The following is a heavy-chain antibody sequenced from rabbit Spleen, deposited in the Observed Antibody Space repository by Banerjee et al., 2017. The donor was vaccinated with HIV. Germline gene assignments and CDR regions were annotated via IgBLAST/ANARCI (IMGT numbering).Heavy chain of an antibody. Sequence: QEQLLESGGGLVQPGASLTLTCTASGFSFSSYYYICWVRQAPGKGLEWIACIYISGGSTYYASWAKGRFTISETSSTTVTLQMTSLTAADTATYFCARDVDTIYFRFSLWGPGTLVTVS. V-gene: IGHV1S45*01. D-gene: IGHD1-1*01. J-gene: IGHJ4*01. CDR2: IYISGGST. CDR3: ARDVDTIYFRFSL. CDR1: GFSFSSYYY.